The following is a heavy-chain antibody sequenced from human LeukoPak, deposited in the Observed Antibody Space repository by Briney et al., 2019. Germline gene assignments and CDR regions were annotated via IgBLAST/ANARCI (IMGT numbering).Heavy chain of an antibody. D-gene: IGHD3-22*01. V-gene: IGHV3-48*03. CDR2: ISSSGSTI. CDR1: GFSFSSYE. Sequence: GGSLRLSCADSGFSFSSYEMNWVRQAPGEGLEWVSYISSSGSTIYYADSVKGRFTISRDNAKNSLYLQMNSLRAEDTAVYYCASRGYYYDSSGYYAAFDIWGQGTMVTVSS. J-gene: IGHJ3*02. CDR3: ASRGYYYDSSGYYAAFDI.